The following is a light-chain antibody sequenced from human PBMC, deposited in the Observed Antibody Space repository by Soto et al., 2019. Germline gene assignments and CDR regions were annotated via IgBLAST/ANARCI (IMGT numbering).Light chain of an antibody. Sequence: QSALTQPASVSGSPGQSITISCTGTSSDVGGYNYVSWYQQHPGKAPKLMIYDLSNRPSGVSNRFSGSKSGNTASLTISVLQAEDAADYYCRSYTSSSPRYVFGTGTKRTVL. V-gene: IGLV2-14*01. J-gene: IGLJ1*01. CDR2: DLS. CDR3: RSYTSSSPRYV. CDR1: SSDVGGYNY.